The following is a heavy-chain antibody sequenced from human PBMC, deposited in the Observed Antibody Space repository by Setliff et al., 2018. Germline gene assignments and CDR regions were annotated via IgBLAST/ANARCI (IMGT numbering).Heavy chain of an antibody. D-gene: IGHD2-15*01. CDR3: ATSGFCSAGSCYSFDD. CDR1: GGSISSSNW. J-gene: IGHJ4*02. CDR2: IYHSGSI. Sequence: SETLSLTCTVSGGSISSSNWWTWVRQPPGKGLEWIGEIYHSGSINYNPSLKSRVTMSVDKSKNQFSLKLTSVTAADTAVYYCATSGFCSAGSCYSFDDWGQGALVTVSS. V-gene: IGHV4-4*02.